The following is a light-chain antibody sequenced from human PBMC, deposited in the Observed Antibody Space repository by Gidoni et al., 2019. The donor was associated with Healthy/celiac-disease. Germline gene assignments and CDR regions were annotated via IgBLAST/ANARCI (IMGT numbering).Light chain of an antibody. V-gene: IGKV2-28*01. Sequence: DSVMTKFPLSLPVTPGEPASISCRSSQSLLHSNGYNYLDWYLQKPGQSPQLLIYSGSNRASGVPDRCSGSGSGTDFTLKISKVEAEYVGVYYCMQALQTPRTFGPGTKVDIK. CDR3: MQALQTPRT. CDR1: QSLLHSNGYNY. CDR2: SGS. J-gene: IGKJ3*01.